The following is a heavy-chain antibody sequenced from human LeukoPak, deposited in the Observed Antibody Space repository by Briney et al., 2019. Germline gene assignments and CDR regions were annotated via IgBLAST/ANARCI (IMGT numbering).Heavy chain of an antibody. V-gene: IGHV1-69*05. CDR2: IIPIFGTA. Sequence: ASVKVSCKASGGTFSSYAISWVRQAPGQGLEWMGGIIPIFGTANYAQKFQGRVTMTTDTSTSTAYMELRSLRSDDTAVYYCARGGQTSFDYWGQGTLVTVSS. CDR3: ARGGQTSFDY. J-gene: IGHJ4*02. CDR1: GGTFSSYA.